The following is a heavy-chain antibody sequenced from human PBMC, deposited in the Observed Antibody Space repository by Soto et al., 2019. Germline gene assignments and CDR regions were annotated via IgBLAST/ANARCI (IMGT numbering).Heavy chain of an antibody. D-gene: IGHD1-1*01. CDR1: GGTFSDST. J-gene: IGHJ6*02. Sequence: ASVKVSCKASGGTFSDSTINWVRQAPGQRLEWMGGIIPIFDTANYAEKFQGRVTITADESTSTSFMEVSSLRSEDTAVYYCARNGTLTGYSYGMDVWGQGTMVTVSS. V-gene: IGHV1-69*13. CDR2: IIPIFDTA. CDR3: ARNGTLTGYSYGMDV.